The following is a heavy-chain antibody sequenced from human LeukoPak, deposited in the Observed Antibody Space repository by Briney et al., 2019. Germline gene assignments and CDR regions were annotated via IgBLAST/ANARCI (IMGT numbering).Heavy chain of an antibody. D-gene: IGHD3-22*01. CDR1: GFTFSSYS. CDR3: AKGTNYYDSSGQLPNWFDP. CDR2: ISSSNTYI. V-gene: IGHV3-21*04. Sequence: GGSLRLSCAASGFTFSSYSMNWVRQAPGKGLEWVSSISSSNTYIYYADSVKGRFTISRDNAKNTLYLQMNSLRAEDTAVYYCAKGTNYYDSSGQLPNWFDPWGQGTLVTVSS. J-gene: IGHJ5*02.